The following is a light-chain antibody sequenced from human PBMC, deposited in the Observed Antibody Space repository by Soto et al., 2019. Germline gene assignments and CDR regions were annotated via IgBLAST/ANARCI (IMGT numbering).Light chain of an antibody. V-gene: IGKV3-15*01. CDR2: DAS. J-gene: IGKJ1*01. CDR1: ENINRN. CDR3: QQYNTSPS. Sequence: EILLTQSPPTLSVSPGDGATLSCRASENINRNLAWYQQKPGQAPKLLIYDASTKATGIPARYSGSGSVTDFTLTISSLQSDDLAVYYCQQYNTSPSFGHGTKVEIK.